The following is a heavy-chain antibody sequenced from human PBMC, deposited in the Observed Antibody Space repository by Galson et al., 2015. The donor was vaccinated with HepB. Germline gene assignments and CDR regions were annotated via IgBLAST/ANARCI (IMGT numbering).Heavy chain of an antibody. CDR2: IYRDDTT. J-gene: IGHJ6*02. CDR3: ARDQGGDYLNYYYYSGMDV. V-gene: IGHV3-66*02. D-gene: IGHD4-17*01. CDR1: RFTVSRNY. Sequence: LRLSCAASRFTVSRNYMSWVRQAPGKGLEWVSVIYRDDTTNYADSVKGRFTISRDSSKNTLYLQMNSLRPEDTAVYYCARDQGGDYLNYYYYSGMDVWGQGTTVTVSS.